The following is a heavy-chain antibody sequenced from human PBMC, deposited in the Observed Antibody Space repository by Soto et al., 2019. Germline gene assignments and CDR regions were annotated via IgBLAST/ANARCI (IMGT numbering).Heavy chain of an antibody. Sequence: PGGSLRLSCAASGFTFSSYGMHWVRQAPGKGLEWVAVISYDGSNKYYADSVKGRFTISRDNSKNTLYLQMNSLRAEDTAVYYCAKDPTHYDFWSGYQRAYYYYGMDVWGQGTTVTVSS. CDR3: AKDPTHYDFWSGYQRAYYYYGMDV. J-gene: IGHJ6*02. CDR1: GFTFSSYG. CDR2: ISYDGSNK. V-gene: IGHV3-30*18. D-gene: IGHD3-3*01.